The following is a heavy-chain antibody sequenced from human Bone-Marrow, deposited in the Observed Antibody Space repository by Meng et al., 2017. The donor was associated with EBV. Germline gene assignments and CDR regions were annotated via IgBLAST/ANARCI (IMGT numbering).Heavy chain of an antibody. J-gene: IGHJ4*02. V-gene: IGHV4-39*07. CDR1: GESISSSSYY. Sequence: QVQLQESGPGLVXXXXXLXLTXTXSGESISSSSYYWSWVRQPPGKGLEWIGEINHSGSTNYNPSLKSRVTISVDTSKNQFSLKLSSVTAADTAVYYCARVGDSSIISVEFDYWGQGTLVTVSS. CDR2: INHSGST. D-gene: IGHD6-13*01. CDR3: ARVGDSSIISVEFDY.